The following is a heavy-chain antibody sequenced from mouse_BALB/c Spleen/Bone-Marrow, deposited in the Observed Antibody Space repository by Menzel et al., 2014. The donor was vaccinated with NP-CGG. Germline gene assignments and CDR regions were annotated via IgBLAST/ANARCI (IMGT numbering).Heavy chain of an antibody. CDR1: GFTFTDYY. CDR2: IRNKAYGYTT. J-gene: IGHJ2*01. V-gene: IGHV7-3*02. D-gene: IGHD4-1*01. CDR3: ARDMGGILLDS. Sequence: EVQLVESGGGLVQPGGSLRLSCATSGFTFTDYYINWVRQPPGKALEWLGFIRNKAYGYTTEYSASVKGRFTVSRDNSQSILYLQMNTLRAEDSATYYCARDMGGILLDSWGQGTTLTVSS.